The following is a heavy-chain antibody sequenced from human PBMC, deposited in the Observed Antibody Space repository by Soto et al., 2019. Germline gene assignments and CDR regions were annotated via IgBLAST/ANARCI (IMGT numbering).Heavy chain of an antibody. CDR2: ISSSSSYI. Sequence: EVQLVESGGGLVKPGGSLRLSCAASGFTFSSYSMNWVRQAPGKGLEWVSSISSSSSYIYYADSVKGRFTISRDNAKNSLYRQINSLRAEDTAVYYCARGMIAAAPVPGWFDPWGQGTLVTVSS. CDR3: ARGMIAAAPVPGWFDP. V-gene: IGHV3-21*01. D-gene: IGHD6-13*01. CDR1: GFTFSSYS. J-gene: IGHJ5*02.